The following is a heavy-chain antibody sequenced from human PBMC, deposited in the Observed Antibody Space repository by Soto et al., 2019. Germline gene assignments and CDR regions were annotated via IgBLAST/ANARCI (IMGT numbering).Heavy chain of an antibody. CDR3: ASTYYNASSGPFDY. CDR1: GGSIRSGGYC. Sequence: SETLSLTCTVSGGSIRSGGYCWSWIRQHPGKGLEWVGYIYYRGSTYYNPPLKSRVTISVDTSKNQFSLKLSSVTAADTAVYYCASTYYNASSGPFDYWGQGTLVTVSS. J-gene: IGHJ4*02. D-gene: IGHD3-22*01. V-gene: IGHV4-31*03. CDR2: IYYRGST.